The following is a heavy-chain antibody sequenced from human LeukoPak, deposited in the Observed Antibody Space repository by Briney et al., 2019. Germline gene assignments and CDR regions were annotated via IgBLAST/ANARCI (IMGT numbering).Heavy chain of an antibody. J-gene: IGHJ4*02. D-gene: IGHD4-17*01. Sequence: SGPTLVKPTQTLTLTCTISGFSLSTSGVGVGWIRQSPGKALEWLALIYWDDVKHYSPSLKSRLTITKDASKNQVVLTMTNMDPVDTATYYCAHRGTTVTTFGFDYWGQGTLVTVSS. CDR3: AHRGTTVTTFGFDY. CDR2: IYWDDVK. V-gene: IGHV2-5*02. CDR1: GFSLSTSGVG.